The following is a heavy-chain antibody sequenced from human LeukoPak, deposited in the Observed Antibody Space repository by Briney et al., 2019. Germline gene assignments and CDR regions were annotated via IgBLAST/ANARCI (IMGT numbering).Heavy chain of an antibody. CDR2: IGNNGGGI. CDR1: GFTFSTYT. J-gene: IGHJ5*02. V-gene: IGHV3-23*01. Sequence: GGSLRLSCAASGFTFSTYTMYWVRHPPGKRLEWVSIIGNNGGGIHYADSVKGRFTISRDNSKNTLYLQMNSLRAEDTAVYYCAKDQVVITTTGSWFDPWGQGTLVTVSS. D-gene: IGHD3-22*01. CDR3: AKDQVVITTTGSWFDP.